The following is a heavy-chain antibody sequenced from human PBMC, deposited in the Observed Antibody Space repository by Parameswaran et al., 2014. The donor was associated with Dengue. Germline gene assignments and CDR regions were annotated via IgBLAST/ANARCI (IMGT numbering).Heavy chain of an antibody. CDR3: GRGDICSCPLT. CDR2: IYSDGST. D-gene: IGHD3-10*02. J-gene: IGHJ5*02. V-gene: IGHV3-66*01. Sequence: RWIRQPPGRGVEWVSVIYSDGSTYYADSVKGRFTISRDTSENTLYLQMNSLRSEDTAVYYCGRGDICSCPLTWGQGTLVTVSS.